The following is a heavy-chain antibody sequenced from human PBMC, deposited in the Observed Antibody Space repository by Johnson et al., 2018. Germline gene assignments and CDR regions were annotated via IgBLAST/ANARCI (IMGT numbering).Heavy chain of an antibody. CDR3: AKAPVGWLGEGAEYFQH. J-gene: IGHJ1*01. CDR1: GFTFSSYG. CDR2: MSFAGRNE. D-gene: IGHD3-3*01. Sequence: QVQLVESGGGVVQPGRSLRLSCAASGFTFSSYGMHWVRQAPGKGLEWVASMSFAGRNEFYADSVKGRFTISRDNAKNSLYLQMNSLRAEDTALYYCAKAPVGWLGEGAEYFQHWGQGTLVTVSS. V-gene: IGHV3-30*18.